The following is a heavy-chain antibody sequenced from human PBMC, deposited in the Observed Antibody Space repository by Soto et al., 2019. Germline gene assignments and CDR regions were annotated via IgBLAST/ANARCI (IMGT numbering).Heavy chain of an antibody. Sequence: QVQLVQSGAEVKKPGSSVKVSCKASGGTFSSYTISWVRQAPGQGLEWMGRIIPILGIANYAQKFQGRVTITADKSTSTAYMELSSLRSEDTAVYYCAEGIAAAGTGGYYYYYYMDVWGKGTTVTVSS. D-gene: IGHD6-13*01. CDR2: IIPILGIA. V-gene: IGHV1-69*02. J-gene: IGHJ6*03. CDR1: GGTFSSYT. CDR3: AEGIAAAGTGGYYYYYYMDV.